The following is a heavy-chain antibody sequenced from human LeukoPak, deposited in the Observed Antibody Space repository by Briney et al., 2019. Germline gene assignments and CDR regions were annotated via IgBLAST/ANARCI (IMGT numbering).Heavy chain of an antibody. CDR1: GYDFTSYD. J-gene: IGHJ3*02. Sequence: ASVRVFCKASGYDFTSYDINWVRQKTGQGLEWMGWMNPNSGNTGYAQKFQGRVTMTRNTSISTAYMELSSLRSEDTAVYYCASGSTYYDFWSGYPRHNDAFDIWGQGTMVTVSS. CDR3: ASGSTYYDFWSGYPRHNDAFDI. CDR2: MNPNSGNT. V-gene: IGHV1-8*01. D-gene: IGHD3-3*01.